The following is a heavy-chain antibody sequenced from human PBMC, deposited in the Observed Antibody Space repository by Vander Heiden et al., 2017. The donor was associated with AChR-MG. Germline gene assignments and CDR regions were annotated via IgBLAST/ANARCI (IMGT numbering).Heavy chain of an antibody. CDR3: ARGGRITIFGVVKNWFDP. Sequence: QVQLVQSGAEVKKPGASVKVSCKASGYTFTSYDIHWVRQATGQGLEWMGWMNPNSGNTGYAQKFQGRVTMTRNTSISTAYMELSSLRSEDTAVYYCARGGRITIFGVVKNWFDPWGQGTLVTVSS. D-gene: IGHD3-3*01. J-gene: IGHJ5*02. CDR1: GYTFTSYD. CDR2: MNPNSGNT. V-gene: IGHV1-8*01.